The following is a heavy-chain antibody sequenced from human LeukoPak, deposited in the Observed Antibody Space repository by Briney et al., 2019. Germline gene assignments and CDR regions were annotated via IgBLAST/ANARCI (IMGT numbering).Heavy chain of an antibody. CDR3: AVLGYCSSTSCYSGESYYYYMDV. CDR1: GYTFTGNY. CDR2: INPNSGGT. D-gene: IGHD2-2*01. J-gene: IGHJ6*03. V-gene: IGHV1-2*06. Sequence: ASVKVSCKASGYTFTGNYMHWVRQAPGQGLEWMGRINPNSGGTNYAQKFQGRVTMTRDTSISTAYMELSRLRSDDTAVYYCAVLGYCSSTSCYSGESYYYYMDVWGKGTTVTVSS.